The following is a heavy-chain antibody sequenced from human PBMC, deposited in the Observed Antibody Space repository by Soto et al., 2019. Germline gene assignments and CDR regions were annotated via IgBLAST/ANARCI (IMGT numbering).Heavy chain of an antibody. CDR2: IIPIFGTA. Sequence: ASVKVSCKASGGTFSSYAISWVRQAPGQGLEWMGGIIPIFGTANYAQKFQGRVTITADESTSTAYMELSSLRSEDTAVYYCARDDVEMATITEGSYSYHGMDVWGQGTTVTVSS. CDR3: ARDDVEMATITEGSYSYHGMDV. J-gene: IGHJ6*02. CDR1: GGTFSSYA. V-gene: IGHV1-69*13. D-gene: IGHD5-12*01.